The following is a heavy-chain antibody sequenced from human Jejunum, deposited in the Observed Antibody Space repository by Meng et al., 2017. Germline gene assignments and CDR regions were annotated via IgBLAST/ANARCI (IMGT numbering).Heavy chain of an antibody. CDR2: ISISGGTT. CDR3: ANEIDPGSYGVFDS. CDR1: GFTFRSYA. J-gene: IGHJ4*01. V-gene: IGHV3-23*01. Sequence: GGSLRLSCAAAGFTFRSYAMNWVRQAPGKGLEWVSGISISGGTTYYADSVKGRFTISRDNSKNTLHLQMNSLRAEDTAVHYCANEIDPGSYGVFDSWGQGTLVTVSS. D-gene: IGHD3-10*01.